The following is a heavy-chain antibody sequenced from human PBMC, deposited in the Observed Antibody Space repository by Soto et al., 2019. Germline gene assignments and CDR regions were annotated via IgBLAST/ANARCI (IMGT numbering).Heavy chain of an antibody. CDR3: VSDETQLERRPSCGKDV. CDR1: GFTFSHYG. Sequence: QMQLEESGGGVVQPGRSLRLSCVASGFTFSHYGMHWVRQAPGKGLEWVAVIWHHGGNKYYADSVKGRFTISRDNARNTLYLKMDRLRGEDTGVYYCVSDETQLERRPSCGKDVWGRGTTVIVSS. D-gene: IGHD1-1*01. CDR2: IWHHGGNK. J-gene: IGHJ6*02. V-gene: IGHV3-33*01.